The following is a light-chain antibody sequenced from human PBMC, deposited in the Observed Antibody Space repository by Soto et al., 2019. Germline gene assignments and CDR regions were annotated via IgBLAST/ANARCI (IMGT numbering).Light chain of an antibody. V-gene: IGKV3-20*01. Sequence: EIVLTKSPGTVSLSPGERATLSCRASQSVSSRNLAWYRQKPGHAPSLLIFGASNRATGIPDRFSGSGSGTDFTLTISRLEPEDCAVYYCLRYGDSPPAYTFGQGTKLEIK. CDR2: GAS. J-gene: IGKJ2*01. CDR3: LRYGDSPPAYT. CDR1: QSVSSRN.